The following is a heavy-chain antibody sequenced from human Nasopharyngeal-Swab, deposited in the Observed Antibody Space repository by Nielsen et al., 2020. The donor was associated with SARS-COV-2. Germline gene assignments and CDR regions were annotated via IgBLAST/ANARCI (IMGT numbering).Heavy chain of an antibody. V-gene: IGHV6-1*01. D-gene: IGHD4-17*01. Sequence: SETLSLTCAISGDSVSSSSAAWNWIRQSPSRGLEWLGRTYYRSKWYNDYAVSVKSRITINPDTSKNQFSPHLNSVTPEDTAAYYCARARGAYGDYYYYYYTDVWGKGTTVTVSS. CDR1: GDSVSSSSAA. CDR3: ARARGAYGDYYYYYYTDV. J-gene: IGHJ6*03. CDR2: TYYRSKWYN.